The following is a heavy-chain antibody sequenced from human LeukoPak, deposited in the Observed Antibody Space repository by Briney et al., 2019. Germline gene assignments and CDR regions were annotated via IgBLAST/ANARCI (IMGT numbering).Heavy chain of an antibody. CDR1: GGTFSSYA. D-gene: IGHD6-13*01. CDR2: IIPIFGTA. V-gene: IGHV1-69*05. J-gene: IGHJ5*02. CDR3: AREQRDLYSSSLGNWFDP. Sequence: RVASVTVSCKASGGTFSSYAISWVRQAPGQGLEWMGGIIPIFGTANYAQKFQGRVTMTRDMSTSTVYMELSSLRSEDTAVYYCAREQRDLYSSSLGNWFDPWGQGTLVTVSS.